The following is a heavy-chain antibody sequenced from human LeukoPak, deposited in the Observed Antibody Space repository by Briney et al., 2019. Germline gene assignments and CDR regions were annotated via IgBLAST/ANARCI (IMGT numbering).Heavy chain of an antibody. J-gene: IGHJ4*02. CDR3: AKDSDFWSGYLFDY. CDR2: IRNDGSNK. Sequence: GGSLRLSCAPSGFTFSSYGMHWVRQAPEEGLEWVAFIRNDGSNKYYADSVKGRFTISRDNSKNTLYLQMNSLRAEDTAVYYCAKDSDFWSGYLFDYWGQGTLVTVSS. D-gene: IGHD3-3*01. CDR1: GFTFSSYG. V-gene: IGHV3-30*02.